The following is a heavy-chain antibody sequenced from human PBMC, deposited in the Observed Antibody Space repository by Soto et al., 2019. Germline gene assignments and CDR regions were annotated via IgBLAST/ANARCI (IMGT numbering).Heavy chain of an antibody. Sequence: GASVKVSCKXSGYTFTSYDINWVRQATGQGLEWMGWMNPNSGNTGYAQKFQGRVTMTRNTSISTAYMELSSLRSEDTAVYYCARERRLPYYDFWSGYYPPRYFDYWGQGTLVTVSS. CDR1: GYTFTSYD. CDR2: MNPNSGNT. D-gene: IGHD3-3*01. J-gene: IGHJ4*02. CDR3: ARERRLPYYDFWSGYYPPRYFDY. V-gene: IGHV1-8*01.